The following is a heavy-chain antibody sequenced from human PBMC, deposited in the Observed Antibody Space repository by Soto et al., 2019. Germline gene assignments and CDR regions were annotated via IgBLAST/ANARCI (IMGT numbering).Heavy chain of an antibody. Sequence: GGSLRLSCAASGFTFSSYAMSWVRQAPGKGLEWVSAISGSGGSTYYADSVKGRFTISRDNSKNTLYLQMNSLRAEDTAVYYCAKIQRLPEKITMVRGPINYWGQGTLVTVSS. CDR1: GFTFSSYA. CDR2: ISGSGGST. J-gene: IGHJ4*02. CDR3: AKIQRLPEKITMVRGPINY. V-gene: IGHV3-23*01. D-gene: IGHD3-10*01.